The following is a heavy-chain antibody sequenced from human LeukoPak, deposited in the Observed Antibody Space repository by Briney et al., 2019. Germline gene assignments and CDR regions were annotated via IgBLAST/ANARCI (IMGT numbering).Heavy chain of an antibody. Sequence: GESLKISCKGSGYSFTSYWIVWVRQMPGKGLEWVGIIYPDDSDTRYSPSFQDQVIISADKSISTAYLQWSSLKASDTAMYYCARHYPGGDYFIDYWGQGALVTVSS. CDR1: GYSFTSYW. D-gene: IGHD4-17*01. CDR2: IYPDDSDT. J-gene: IGHJ4*02. V-gene: IGHV5-51*01. CDR3: ARHYPGGDYFIDY.